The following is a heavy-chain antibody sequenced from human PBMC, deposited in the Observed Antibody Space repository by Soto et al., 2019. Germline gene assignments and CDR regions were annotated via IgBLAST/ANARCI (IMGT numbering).Heavy chain of an antibody. V-gene: IGHV3-53*01. J-gene: IGHJ4*02. D-gene: IGHD3-9*01. CDR1: GFSVTSNY. CDR3: ARVTTFYDILTSSYALNYFDY. CDR2: IYAGGNT. Sequence: VGSLRLSCVASGFSVTSNYMTWVRQAPGKGLECVSVIYAGGNTYYPDSVKGRFTISSDNSKNTLFLQMNNLRAEDTAVYYCARVTTFYDILTSSYALNYFDYWGQGTRVTVSS.